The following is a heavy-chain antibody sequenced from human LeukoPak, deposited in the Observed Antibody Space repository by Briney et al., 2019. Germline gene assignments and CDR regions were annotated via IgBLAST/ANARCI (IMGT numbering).Heavy chain of an antibody. CDR2: IKQDGGEK. D-gene: IGHD1-26*01. CDR3: IGGSNMDY. CDR1: GFTLSSYW. V-gene: IGHV3-7*01. Sequence: GGSLRLSCAASGFTLSSYWMSWVRQAPGKGLEWVANIKQDGGEKYYADSVKGRFTISRDNARNSLYLQMNSLRAEDTAVYYCIGGSNMDYWGQGTLVTVSS. J-gene: IGHJ4*02.